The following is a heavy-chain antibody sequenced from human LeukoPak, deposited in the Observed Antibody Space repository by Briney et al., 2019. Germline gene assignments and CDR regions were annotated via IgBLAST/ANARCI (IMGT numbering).Heavy chain of an antibody. Sequence: GGSLRLSCAASGFTFRSYAMTWVRQAPGKGLEWVSSISASGSATYYADSVKGRFTISRDNSKNTLSLQMNGLRAEDTALYYCAKLASSTNSNLGFDSWGQGTLVTVSS. J-gene: IGHJ4*02. V-gene: IGHV3-23*01. D-gene: IGHD2-2*01. CDR3: AKLASSTNSNLGFDS. CDR1: GFTFRSYA. CDR2: ISASGSAT.